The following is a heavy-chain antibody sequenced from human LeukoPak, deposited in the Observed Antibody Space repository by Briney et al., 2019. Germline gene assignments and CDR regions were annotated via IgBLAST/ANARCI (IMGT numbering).Heavy chain of an antibody. Sequence: GGSLRHSCAASGFTLTTSVMSWVRQAPGKGLEWVSALSASGGSTYYTDSVKGRFTISRDISNNTLYLQMSSLRAEDTAVYYCARGGPWMIAFGGAPDAFDIWGQGTMVTVSS. CDR3: ARGGPWMIAFGGAPDAFDI. J-gene: IGHJ3*02. V-gene: IGHV3-23*01. CDR1: GFTLTTSV. CDR2: LSASGGST. D-gene: IGHD3-16*01.